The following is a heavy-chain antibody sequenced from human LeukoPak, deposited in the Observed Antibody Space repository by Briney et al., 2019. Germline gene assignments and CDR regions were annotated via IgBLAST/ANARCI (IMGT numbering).Heavy chain of an antibody. Sequence: PGGSLRLSCAASGFTFRSYSMNWVRQAPGKGLEWVSSISSSSSYIYYADSVKGRFTISRDNAKNSLYLQMNSLRAEDTAVYYCARGRGWFGEFATPYYFDYWGQGTLVTVSS. CDR1: GFTFRSYS. CDR3: ARGRGWFGEFATPYYFDY. D-gene: IGHD3-10*01. J-gene: IGHJ4*02. V-gene: IGHV3-21*01. CDR2: ISSSSSYI.